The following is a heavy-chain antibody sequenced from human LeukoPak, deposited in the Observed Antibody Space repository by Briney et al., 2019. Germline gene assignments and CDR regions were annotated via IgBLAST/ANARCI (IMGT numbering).Heavy chain of an antibody. CDR2: FYYSGST. CDR3: ARLVVSSWYHEVLLGRDY. J-gene: IGHJ4*02. D-gene: IGHD6-13*01. Sequence: SETLSLTCTVSGASISSRPYCWGWIRQPPGTGLEWLGSFYYSGSTYYKPSPKSRVTISVDTSKNQISLKLSSVTAADTAVYYCARLVVSSWYHEVLLGRDYWGQGTLVTVSS. CDR1: GASISSRPYC. V-gene: IGHV4-39*01.